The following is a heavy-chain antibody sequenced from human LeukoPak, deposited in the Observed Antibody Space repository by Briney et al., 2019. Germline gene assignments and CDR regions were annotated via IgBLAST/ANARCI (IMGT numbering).Heavy chain of an antibody. CDR1: GGSISSYY. V-gene: IGHV4-59*01. CDR2: IYYSGST. Sequence: SETLSLTCTVSGGSISSYYWSWIRQPPGKGLEWIGYIYYSGSTNYNPSLKSRVTMSVDTSKNQFSLKLSSVTAADTAVYYCARLGGPAATLDYWGQGTLVTVSS. CDR3: ARLGGPAATLDY. D-gene: IGHD6-25*01. J-gene: IGHJ4*02.